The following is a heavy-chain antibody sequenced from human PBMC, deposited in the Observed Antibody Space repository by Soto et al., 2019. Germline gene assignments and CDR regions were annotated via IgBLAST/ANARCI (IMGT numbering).Heavy chain of an antibody. J-gene: IGHJ4*02. CDR3: DSRVEGRYSGNDRYYFDY. V-gene: IGHV4-39*01. CDR1: GGSISTSAYY. CDR2: IYYSGTS. Sequence: SETLSLTCTVSGGSISTSAYYWGWIRQPPGKGLEWIGTIYYSGTSYHNSSLKSRVTIFVVTSNNQFSLTLTSVSLANTAVYYCDSRVEGRYSGNDRYYFDYWGQGTLVTVSS. D-gene: IGHD5-12*01.